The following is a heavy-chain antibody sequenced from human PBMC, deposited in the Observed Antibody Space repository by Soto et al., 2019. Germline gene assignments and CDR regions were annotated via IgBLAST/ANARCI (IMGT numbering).Heavy chain of an antibody. J-gene: IGHJ5*02. Sequence: ASVKVSCKASGGTFSSYAISWVRQAPGQGLEWMGGIIPIFGTANYAQKFQGRVTITADESTSTAYMELSSLRSEDTAVYYCASRPSQENPNWNANWFDPWGQGTLVTVSS. V-gene: IGHV1-69*13. CDR1: GGTFSSYA. CDR3: ASRPSQENPNWNANWFDP. D-gene: IGHD1-1*01. CDR2: IIPIFGTA.